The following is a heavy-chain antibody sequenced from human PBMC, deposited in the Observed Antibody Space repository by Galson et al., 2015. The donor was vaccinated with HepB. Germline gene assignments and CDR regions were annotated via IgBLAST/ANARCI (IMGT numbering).Heavy chain of an antibody. D-gene: IGHD3-10*01. CDR2: INSDGSST. V-gene: IGHV3-74*01. CDR1: GFTFSSYW. J-gene: IGHJ5*02. CDR3: ARESYGSGSYYNP. Sequence: SLRLSCAASGFTFSSYWMHWVRQAPGKGLVWVSRINSDGSSTSYADSVKGRFTISRDNAKNTLYLQMNSLRAEDTAVYYCARESYGSGSYYNPWGQGTLVTVSS.